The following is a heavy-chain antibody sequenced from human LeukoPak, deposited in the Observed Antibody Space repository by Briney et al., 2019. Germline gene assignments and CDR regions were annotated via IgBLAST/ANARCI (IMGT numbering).Heavy chain of an antibody. J-gene: IGHJ4*02. Sequence: PGGSLRLSCAASGFTFTSYGMHWVRQAPGKGLEWVAVIWYDGRNKYYVDSVKGRFTISRDNSKNTVYPQMNSLRAEDTAVYFCARDLSIAVFDYWGQGTLVTVSS. CDR3: ARDLSIAVFDY. CDR2: IWYDGRNK. V-gene: IGHV3-33*01. CDR1: GFTFTSYG. D-gene: IGHD6-19*01.